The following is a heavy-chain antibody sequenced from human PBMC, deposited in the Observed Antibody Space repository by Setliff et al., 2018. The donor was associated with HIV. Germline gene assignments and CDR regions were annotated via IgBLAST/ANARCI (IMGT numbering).Heavy chain of an antibody. CDR3: ARDKENYYYGMDV. Sequence: ASVKVSCKASGYTFTGYYMHWVRQAPGQGLEWMGRIIPNSGGTNYAQKFQGRVTMTRDTSISTAYMELTRLSFDDTAVFYCARDKENYYYGMDVWGQGTAVTVSS. J-gene: IGHJ6*02. CDR2: IIPNSGGT. CDR1: GYTFTGYY. V-gene: IGHV1-2*06.